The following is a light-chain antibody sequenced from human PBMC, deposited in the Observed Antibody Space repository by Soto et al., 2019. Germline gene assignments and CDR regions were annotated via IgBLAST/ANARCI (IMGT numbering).Light chain of an antibody. V-gene: IGKV3D-15*01. J-gene: IGKJ4*01. CDR3: QQYNDWPLT. CDR2: DIS. Sequence: EIVMTQSPATLSVSPGERATLSCRASQSVSRDLAWYQQKPVQAPSLLIYDISTRATGIPTRFSGSGSGTEFTLTISSLQSEDFAVYYCQQYNDWPLTFGGGTKVDI. CDR1: QSVSRD.